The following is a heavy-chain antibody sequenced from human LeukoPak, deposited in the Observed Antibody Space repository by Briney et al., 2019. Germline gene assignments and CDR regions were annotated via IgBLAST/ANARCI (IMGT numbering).Heavy chain of an antibody. V-gene: IGHV3-30*02. Sequence: GGSLRLSCAASGFTFSSTGMHWVRQAPGKGLEGVAFIRYDGTNKYSADSVKGRFTISRDNSKNTLYLQMNSLRAEDTAVYYCAKDFHDYGDYSPPIFDYWGQGTLVTVSS. J-gene: IGHJ4*02. CDR3: AKDFHDYGDYSPPIFDY. CDR2: IRYDGTNK. D-gene: IGHD4-17*01. CDR1: GFTFSSTG.